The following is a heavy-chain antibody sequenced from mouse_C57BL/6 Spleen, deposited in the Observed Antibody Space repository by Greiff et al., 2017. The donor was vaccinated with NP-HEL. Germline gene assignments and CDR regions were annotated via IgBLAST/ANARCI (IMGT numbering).Heavy chain of an antibody. CDR2: INPYNGDT. J-gene: IGHJ1*03. CDR1: GYSFTGYF. D-gene: IGHD1-1*01. CDR3: AIRITTVVDWYFDV. Sequence: VQLKESGPELVKPGDSVKISCKASGYSFTGYFMNWVMQSHGKSLEWIGRINPYNGDTFYNQQFKGKATLTVDKSYSTAHMELRSLTSEDSAVYYCAIRITTVVDWYFDVWGTGTTVTVSS. V-gene: IGHV1-20*01.